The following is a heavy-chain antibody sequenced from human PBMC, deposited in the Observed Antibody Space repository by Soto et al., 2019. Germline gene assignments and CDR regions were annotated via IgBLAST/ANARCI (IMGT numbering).Heavy chain of an antibody. Sequence: QAQLVQSGAEVKKPGASVKVSCKASGYTFYSHSISWVRQAPGQGLEWMGRINGDYGNTQYAQKFRGRATMTTDTSTTTVYMELTXLXXDDTAVYYCARXXXGDYYYGMDVWGQGTTVTVSS. V-gene: IGHV1-18*01. CDR3: ARXXXGDYYYGMDV. J-gene: IGHJ6*02. CDR2: INGDYGNT. CDR1: GYTFYSHS.